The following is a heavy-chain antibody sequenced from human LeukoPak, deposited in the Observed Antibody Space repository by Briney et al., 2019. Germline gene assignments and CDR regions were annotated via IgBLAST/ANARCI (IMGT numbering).Heavy chain of an antibody. J-gene: IGHJ4*02. D-gene: IGHD2-2*01. CDR3: EKGIVVPAAIRPKSRFDY. V-gene: IGHV3-23*01. Sequence: GGSLRLSCAASGFTFSSYAMSWVRQAPGKGLEWVSAISGSGGSTYYADSVKGRFTISRDNSKNTLYLQMNSLRAEDTAVYYCEKGIVVPAAIRPKSRFDYWGQGTLVTVSS. CDR2: ISGSGGST. CDR1: GFTFSSYA.